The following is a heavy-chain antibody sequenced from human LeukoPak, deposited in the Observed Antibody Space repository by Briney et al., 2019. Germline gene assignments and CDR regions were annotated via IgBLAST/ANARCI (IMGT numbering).Heavy chain of an antibody. CDR3: ARDTEYGSGSYYNVDYYYMDV. D-gene: IGHD3-10*01. V-gene: IGHV1-2*02. J-gene: IGHJ6*03. CDR2: INPNSGGT. Sequence: ASVKVSCKASGYTFTGYYMHWVRQAPGQGLEWMGWINPNSGGTNYAQKFQGRVTMTRDTSISTAYMELSKLRSDDTAVYYCARDTEYGSGSYYNVDYYYMDVWGKGTTVTISS. CDR1: GYTFTGYY.